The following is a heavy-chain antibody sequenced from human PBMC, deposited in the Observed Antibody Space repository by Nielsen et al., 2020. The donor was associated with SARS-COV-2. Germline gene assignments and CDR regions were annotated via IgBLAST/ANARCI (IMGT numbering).Heavy chain of an antibody. D-gene: IGHD6-13*01. J-gene: IGHJ4*02. CDR1: GFTFSSYA. V-gene: IGHV3-23*01. CDR3: AKDPSDGYSSSWYFDY. CDR2: ISGSGGST. Sequence: GGSLRLSCAASGFTFSSYAMSWVRQAPGKGLEWVSAISGSGGSTYYADSVKGRFTISRDNAKSSLYLQMNSLRAEDTALYYCAKDPSDGYSSSWYFDYWGQGTLVTVSS.